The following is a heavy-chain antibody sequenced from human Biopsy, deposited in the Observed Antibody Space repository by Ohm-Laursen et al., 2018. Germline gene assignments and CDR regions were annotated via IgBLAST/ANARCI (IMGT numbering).Heavy chain of an antibody. CDR1: GGSISDSTYH. J-gene: IGHJ4*02. D-gene: IGHD6-25*01. V-gene: IGHV4-61*01. Sequence: GTLSLTCTVSGGSISDSTYHWGWIRQSPGKGLEWIGYLYNTGGTNYNPSLKSRVTISVDTSKNQFSLKLRSVTAADTAVYYCAREAAIIDPRTRAFDYWGQGTLVTVSS. CDR3: AREAAIIDPRTRAFDY. CDR2: LYNTGGT.